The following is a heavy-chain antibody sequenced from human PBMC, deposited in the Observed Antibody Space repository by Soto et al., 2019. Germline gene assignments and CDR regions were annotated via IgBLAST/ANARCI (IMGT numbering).Heavy chain of an antibody. CDR2: ISSSSSTI. D-gene: IGHD7-27*01. V-gene: IGHV3-48*03. CDR3: ARDTDWGSPPTNYWYFDL. J-gene: IGHJ2*01. Sequence: GGSLRLSCAASGFTFSSYEMNWVRQAPGKGLEWVSYISSSSSTIYYADSVKGRFTISRDNAKNSLYLQMHSLRAEDTAVYYCARDTDWGSPPTNYWYFDLWGRGTLVTVSS. CDR1: GFTFSSYE.